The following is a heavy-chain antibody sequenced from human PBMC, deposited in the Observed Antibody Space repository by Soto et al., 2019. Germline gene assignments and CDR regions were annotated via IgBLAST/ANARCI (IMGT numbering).Heavy chain of an antibody. D-gene: IGHD6-6*01. J-gene: IGHJ3*02. CDR1: GFSLSTSVVG. CDR3: ARGLATLPVFSFDI. CDR2: IYWSGDE. V-gene: IGHV2-5*01. Sequence: QGTLKESGPTLVKPTQTLTLTCSFSGFSLSTSVVGVGWIRQSPGKALEWLALIYWSGDEHYRPSLKSRLSIIKDTSKNHVVLIMTDMDPVDTATYYCARGLATLPVFSFDIWGQGTMVTVSS.